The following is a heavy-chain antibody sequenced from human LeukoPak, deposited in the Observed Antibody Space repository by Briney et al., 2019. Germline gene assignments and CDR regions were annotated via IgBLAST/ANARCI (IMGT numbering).Heavy chain of an antibody. J-gene: IGHJ2*01. V-gene: IGHV3-48*02. CDR3: ARDGAVSGVYWYFDL. CDR2: ISSSSDTR. CDR1: GFSFSTYS. Sequence: GGSLRLSCVASGFSFSTYSMNWLRQAPGKGLEWVSYISSSSDTRYYADFVKGRLTISRDNAKNSLYLQMSNLRDEDAAVYYCARDGAVSGVYWYFDLWGRGTLVTVPS. D-gene: IGHD6-19*01.